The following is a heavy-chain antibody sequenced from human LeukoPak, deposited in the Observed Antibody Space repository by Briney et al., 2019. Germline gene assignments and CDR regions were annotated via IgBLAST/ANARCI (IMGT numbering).Heavy chain of an antibody. J-gene: IGHJ4*02. CDR3: ARDNDSRDPPHFDY. V-gene: IGHV4-59*01. D-gene: IGHD3-16*01. CDR2: IYYSGST. CDR1: GGSISSYY. Sequence: SETLSLTCTVSGGSISSYYWSWIRQPPGKGLEWIGYIYYSGSTNYNPSLKSRVTISVDTSKNQFSLKLSSVTAADTAVYYCARDNDSRDPPHFDYWGQGTLVTVSS.